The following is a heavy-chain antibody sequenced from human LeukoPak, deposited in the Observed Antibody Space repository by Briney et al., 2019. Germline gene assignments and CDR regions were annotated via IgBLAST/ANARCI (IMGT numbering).Heavy chain of an antibody. J-gene: IGHJ4*02. CDR3: ARDNDSRDPPHFDY. V-gene: IGHV4-59*01. D-gene: IGHD3-16*01. CDR2: IYYSGST. CDR1: GGSISSYY. Sequence: SETLSLTCTVSGGSISSYYWSWIRQPPGKGLEWIGYIYYSGSTNYNPSLKSRVTISVDTSKNQFSLKLSSVTAADTAVYYCARDNDSRDPPHFDYWGQGTLVTVSS.